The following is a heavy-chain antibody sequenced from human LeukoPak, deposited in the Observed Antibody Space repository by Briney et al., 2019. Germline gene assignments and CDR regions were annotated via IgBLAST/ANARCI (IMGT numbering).Heavy chain of an antibody. CDR2: IYFSGTT. D-gene: IGHD3-22*01. CDR3: ARSQYYYDSSGWLFDY. CDR1: GASVSSGGYY. J-gene: IGHJ4*02. V-gene: IGHV4-31*03. Sequence: PSETLSLTCTVSGASVSSGGYYWSWIRQHPGKGLEWIGYIYFSGTTYFNPSLKSRVTISVDTSKNQFSLKLSSVTAADTAVYYCARSQYYYDSSGWLFDYWGQGTLVTVSS.